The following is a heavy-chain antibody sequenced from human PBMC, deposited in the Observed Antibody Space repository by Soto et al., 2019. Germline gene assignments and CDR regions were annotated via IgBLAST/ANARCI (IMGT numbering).Heavy chain of an antibody. Sequence: GGSLRLFCEASGFTFSKFDMHWVRHPTGKGLEWVSTIGISGDTYYAFSVKGRFTISRDNAKNSSSLQLSSLRGGDTALYFCARGQEVGADFFDSWGQGTQVTVS. J-gene: IGHJ4*02. CDR3: ARGQEVGADFFDS. CDR1: GFTFSKFD. CDR2: IGISGDT. V-gene: IGHV3-13*04. D-gene: IGHD2-15*01.